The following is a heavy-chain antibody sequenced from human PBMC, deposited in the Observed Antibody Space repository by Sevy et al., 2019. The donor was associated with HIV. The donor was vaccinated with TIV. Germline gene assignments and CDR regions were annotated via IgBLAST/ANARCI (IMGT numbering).Heavy chain of an antibody. CDR2: IKQDGSEK. D-gene: IGHD1-26*01. J-gene: IGHJ4*02. CDR3: AGGGALDY. Sequence: GGSLRLSCAASEFTFSAYWMTWIRQAPGKGLEWVANIKQDGSEKYYGDSVKGRFTISRDNARNSLYLQMNGLRVEDTAVYYCAGGGALDYWGQGTLVTVSS. CDR1: EFTFSAYW. V-gene: IGHV3-7*01.